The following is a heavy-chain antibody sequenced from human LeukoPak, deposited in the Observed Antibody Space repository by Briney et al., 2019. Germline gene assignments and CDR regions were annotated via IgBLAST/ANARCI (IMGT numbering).Heavy chain of an antibody. D-gene: IGHD3-22*01. Sequence: PGGSLRLSCAASGFTLSDYYMSWIRQAPGKGLEWVSYICDSGRTIYYAASVKGRFTISRDNAKNSVYLQMNNLRAEDTAVYYCARDRLGDYDHSGYYDKWGQGTLVTVSS. J-gene: IGHJ4*02. V-gene: IGHV3-11*01. CDR3: ARDRLGDYDHSGYYDK. CDR1: GFTLSDYY. CDR2: ICDSGRTI.